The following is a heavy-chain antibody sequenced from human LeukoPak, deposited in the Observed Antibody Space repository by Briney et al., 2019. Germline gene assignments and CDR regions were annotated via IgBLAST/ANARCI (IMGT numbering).Heavy chain of an antibody. J-gene: IGHJ4*02. CDR1: GGSVSSCTYY. Sequence: SETLSLTCTVSGGSVSSCTYYWGWIRQPPGKGLEWTGYIYYSGTTNYNPSLKSRVTITVVTSKNQFSLKLSSVTAADTAVYYCARDRVRGNSNPFFDYWGQGTLVTVSS. V-gene: IGHV4-61*01. D-gene: IGHD4-11*01. CDR2: IYYSGTT. CDR3: ARDRVRGNSNPFFDY.